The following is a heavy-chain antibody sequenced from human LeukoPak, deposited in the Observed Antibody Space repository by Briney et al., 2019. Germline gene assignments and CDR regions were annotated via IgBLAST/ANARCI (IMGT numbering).Heavy chain of an antibody. D-gene: IGHD3-3*01. J-gene: IGHJ4*02. CDR3: ARGITIFGVVPCGFDY. CDR2: IYHSGST. V-gene: IGHV4-38-2*02. CDR1: GYSISSGYY. Sequence: SETLSLTCTVSGYSISSGYYWGWIRQPPGKGLEWIGSIYHSGSTYYNPSLKSRVTTSVDTSKNQFSLKLSSVTAADTAVYYCARGITIFGVVPCGFDYWGQGTLVTVSS.